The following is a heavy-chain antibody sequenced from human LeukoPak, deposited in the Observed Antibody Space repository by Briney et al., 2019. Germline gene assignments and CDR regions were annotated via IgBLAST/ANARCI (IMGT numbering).Heavy chain of an antibody. CDR3: AKGEYSSGWAVDY. CDR1: GFTFSSNY. V-gene: IGHV3-23*01. Sequence: SGGSLRLSCAASGFTFSSNYMSWVRQAPGKGLEWVSAISGSGGSTYYADSVKGRFTISRDNSKNTLYLQMNSLRAEDTAVYYCAKGEYSSGWAVDYWGQGTLVTVSS. D-gene: IGHD6-19*01. CDR2: ISGSGGST. J-gene: IGHJ4*02.